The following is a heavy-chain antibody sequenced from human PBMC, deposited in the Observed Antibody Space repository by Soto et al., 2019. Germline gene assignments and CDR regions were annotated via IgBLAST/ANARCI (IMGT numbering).Heavy chain of an antibody. V-gene: IGHV1-2*02. Sequence: GASVKVSCKASGYTFTGYYMHWVRQAPGQGLEWMGWINPNSGGTNYAQKFQGRVTMTRDTSISTAYMELSRLRSDDTAVYYCARVMGGGYYYGMGVWGQGTTVTVSS. CDR2: INPNSGGT. CDR3: ARVMGGGYYYGMGV. D-gene: IGHD1-26*01. J-gene: IGHJ6*02. CDR1: GYTFTGYY.